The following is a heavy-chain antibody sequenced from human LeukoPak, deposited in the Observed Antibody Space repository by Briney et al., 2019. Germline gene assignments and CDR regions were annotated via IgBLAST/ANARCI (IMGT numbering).Heavy chain of an antibody. V-gene: IGHV1-69*04. CDR2: IIPILGIA. J-gene: IGHJ5*02. D-gene: IGHD2-15*01. Sequence: SVKVSCKASGGTFSSYAISWVRQAPGQGLEWMGRIIPILGIANYAQKFQGRVTITAGKSTSTAYMELSSLRSEDTAVYYCASSKAVVVVAATPAWWFDPWGQGTLVTVSS. CDR3: ASSKAVVVVAATPAWWFDP. CDR1: GGTFSSYA.